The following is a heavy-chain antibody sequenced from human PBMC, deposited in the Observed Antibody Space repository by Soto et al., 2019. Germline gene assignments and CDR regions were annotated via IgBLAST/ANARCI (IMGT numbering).Heavy chain of an antibody. CDR3: ATQEVGGSYVYTFDP. CDR2: IYYSGST. CDR1: GGSISSSSYY. D-gene: IGHD1-26*01. J-gene: IGHJ5*02. V-gene: IGHV4-39*02. Sequence: SETLSLTCTVSGGSISSSSYYWGWIRQPPGKGQERIGSIYYSGSTYYNPSLKGRVTISIDTSKNHFSLKLSSVTAADTAVYYCATQEVGGSYVYTFDPWGQGTLVTVSS.